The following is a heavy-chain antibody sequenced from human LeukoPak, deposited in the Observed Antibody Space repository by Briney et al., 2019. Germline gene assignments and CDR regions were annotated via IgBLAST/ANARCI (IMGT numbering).Heavy chain of an antibody. Sequence: PGGSLRLSCAASGFTASSNYMSWVRQAPGKGLEWASVIYSGGSTYYADSVKGRFTISRDNSKNTLYLQMNSLRAEDTAVYYCARDLMTGGPLLPGYYYGMDVWGQGTTVTVSS. V-gene: IGHV3-66*02. CDR1: GFTASSNY. D-gene: IGHD2-15*01. J-gene: IGHJ6*02. CDR2: IYSGGST. CDR3: ARDLMTGGPLLPGYYYGMDV.